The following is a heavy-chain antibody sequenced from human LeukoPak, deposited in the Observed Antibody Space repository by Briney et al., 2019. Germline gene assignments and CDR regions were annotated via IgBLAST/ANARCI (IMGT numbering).Heavy chain of an antibody. Sequence: ASVKVSCKASGYSFNNYYIRWVRQAPGQGLEWVGWMYPENGGTNYAQNFQGRVTLTRDTSITTAYMELSSLNSDDTALYYCVRENWYYDYWGQGTLVTVSS. J-gene: IGHJ4*02. CDR2: MYPENGGT. CDR1: GYSFNNYY. CDR3: VRENWYYDY. D-gene: IGHD1-1*01. V-gene: IGHV1-2*02.